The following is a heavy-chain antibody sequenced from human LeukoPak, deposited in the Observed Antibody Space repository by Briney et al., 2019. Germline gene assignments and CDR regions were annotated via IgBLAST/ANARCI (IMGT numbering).Heavy chain of an antibody. CDR3: ARGSSFDGYCSAGARDAGYYDS. D-gene: IGHD2-15*01. CDR2: INHRGSS. Sequence: SETLSLTCAVYGESFSAYFWNWIRQAPGKPLEYIGEINHRGSSHYNPSLKTRVTLSVDTSKNQFSLKLTSVTAADTAVYFCARGSSFDGYCSAGARDAGYYDSWGQGTPVTVSS. J-gene: IGHJ4*02. CDR1: GESFSAYF. V-gene: IGHV4-34*01.